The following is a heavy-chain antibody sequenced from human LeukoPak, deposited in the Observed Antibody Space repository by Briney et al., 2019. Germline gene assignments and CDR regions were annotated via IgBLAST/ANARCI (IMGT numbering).Heavy chain of an antibody. Sequence: PGRSLRLSCAASGFTFSDHYMDWVRQAPGKGLEWVGRIKNKANSYTTEYAASVKGRFTISRDDSKNSLYLQMNSLRAEDTAVYYCARFHQYYDFWSGYYYNWFDPWGQGPLVTVSS. D-gene: IGHD3-3*01. J-gene: IGHJ5*02. CDR1: GFTFSDHY. V-gene: IGHV3-72*01. CDR3: ARFHQYYDFWSGYYYNWFDP. CDR2: IKNKANSYTT.